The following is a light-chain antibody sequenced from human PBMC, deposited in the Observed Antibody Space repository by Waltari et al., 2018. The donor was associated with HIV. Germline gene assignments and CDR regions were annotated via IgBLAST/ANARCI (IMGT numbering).Light chain of an antibody. CDR3: AAWDDSMEGHV. Sequence: QSVLTQPPSASGTPGQTGTISCSGSSADIGSNTVNWYKQLPGTAPKLLIYNTYQRPSGVPDRVSASQSGTSASLAISGLQSEDEADYYCAAWDDSMEGHVFGGGTKLTIL. J-gene: IGLJ2*01. CDR2: NTY. V-gene: IGLV1-44*01. CDR1: SADIGSNT.